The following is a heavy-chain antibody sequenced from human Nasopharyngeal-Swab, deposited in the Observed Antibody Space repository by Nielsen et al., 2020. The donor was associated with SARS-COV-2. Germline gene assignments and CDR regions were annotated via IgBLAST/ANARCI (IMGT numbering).Heavy chain of an antibody. J-gene: IGHJ4*02. V-gene: IGHV3-30*02. CDR1: GFTLSSYN. D-gene: IGHD5-18*01. CDR2: IAYDGNNK. Sequence: GESLKISCAASGFTLSSYNMHWVRQAPGKGLEWVAFIAYDGNNKFYADSVKGRFTISRDNSKNTLYLQLNSLRAEDTAVYYCATGSRDSLCWGQGTLVTVSS. CDR3: ATGSRDSLC.